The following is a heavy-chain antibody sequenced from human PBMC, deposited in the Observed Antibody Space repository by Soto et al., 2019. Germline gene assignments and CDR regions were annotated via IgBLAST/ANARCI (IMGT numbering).Heavy chain of an antibody. Sequence: QVQLVESGGGVVQPGRSLRLSCAASGFTFSTFAMHWVRQAPGKGLEWVAVISDDGITKYYAESVKGRFTISTDNSKNKLYLEMNSLRAEDTAVYYGYSSGWWGQGTLVNVSS. V-gene: IGHV3-30*03. CDR1: GFTFSTFA. D-gene: IGHD6-19*01. J-gene: IGHJ4*02. CDR2: ISDDGITK. CDR3: YSSGW.